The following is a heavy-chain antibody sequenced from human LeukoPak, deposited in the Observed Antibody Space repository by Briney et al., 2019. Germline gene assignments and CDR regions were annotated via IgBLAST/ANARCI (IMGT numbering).Heavy chain of an antibody. V-gene: IGHV3-74*01. D-gene: IGHD5-12*01. J-gene: IGHJ4*02. CDR2: INGEGSRT. Sequence: PGGSLRLSCAASGFTFSIYWMYWVRQAPGKGLVWVSRINGEGSRTTYADSMKGRFTISRDNAKNTLYLQMNSLRVEDTAVYYCARAWGYSDYDYYFDYWGQGTLVTVSS. CDR3: ARAWGYSDYDYYFDY. CDR1: GFTFSIYW.